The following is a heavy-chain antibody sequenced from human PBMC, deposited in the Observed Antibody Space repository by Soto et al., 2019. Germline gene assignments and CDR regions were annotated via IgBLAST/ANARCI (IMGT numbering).Heavy chain of an antibody. CDR1: GGTFSSYA. D-gene: IGHD3-3*01. CDR3: ASRLRNIGWFDP. Sequence: QVQLVQSGAEVKKPGSSVKVSCKASGGTFSSYAISWVRQAPGQGLEWMGGIIPIFGTANYAQKFQGRVTITADKSTSTAYMELSCLRSEDTAVYYFASRLRNIGWFDPWGQGTLVTVSS. CDR2: IIPIFGTA. J-gene: IGHJ5*02. V-gene: IGHV1-69*06.